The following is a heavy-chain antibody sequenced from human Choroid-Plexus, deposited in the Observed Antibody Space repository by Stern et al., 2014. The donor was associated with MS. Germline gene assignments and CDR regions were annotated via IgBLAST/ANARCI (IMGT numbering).Heavy chain of an antibody. CDR2: FHYSGKT. V-gene: IGHV4-61*01. CDR1: GVSVTSSYYY. Sequence: QVQLXXSGPGLLKPSETLSLTCTVSGVSVTSSYYYWTWVRQSPGKGLEWIGQFHYSGKTSYSPSLKSRVTISVDTSKNQFSLRLDSVTAADTAVYYCVRDGLTXSDYWGQGTLVAVSS. CDR3: VRDGLTXSDY. J-gene: IGHJ4*02. D-gene: IGHD1-20*01.